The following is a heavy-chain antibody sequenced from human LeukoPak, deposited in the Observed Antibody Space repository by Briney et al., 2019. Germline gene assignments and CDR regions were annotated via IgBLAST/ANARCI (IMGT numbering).Heavy chain of an antibody. CDR2: IKQDGSEK. V-gene: IGHV3-7*01. J-gene: IGHJ4*02. D-gene: IGHD4-11*01. CDR1: DFAVSSNY. Sequence: GGSLRLSCVASDFAVSSNYLSWVRQAPGKGLEWVANIKQDGSEKYYVDSVKGRFTISRDNAKNSLYLQMNSLRAEDTAVYYCARALYSNYATWGQGTLVTVSS. CDR3: ARALYSNYAT.